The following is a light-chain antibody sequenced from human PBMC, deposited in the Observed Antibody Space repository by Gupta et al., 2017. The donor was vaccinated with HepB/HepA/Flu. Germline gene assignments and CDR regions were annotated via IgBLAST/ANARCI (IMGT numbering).Light chain of an antibody. J-gene: IGLJ2*01. CDR2: DVS. CDR3: SSCTTSSTLV. CDR1: SSDVGGYNY. Sequence: QAALTQPASVSRSPGQSIPISCTGTSSDVGGYNYVSWYQQHPGKAPRLMIYDVSKRPSGVSNRFSGSKSGNTASLTISGLQAEDEADYYCSSCTTSSTLVFGGGTKLTVL. V-gene: IGLV2-14*01.